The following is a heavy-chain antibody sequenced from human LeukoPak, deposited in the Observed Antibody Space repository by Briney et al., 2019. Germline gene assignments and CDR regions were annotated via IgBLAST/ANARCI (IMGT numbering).Heavy chain of an antibody. V-gene: IGHV1-69*06. Sequence: GSSVKVSCKASRGTFSSYAISWVRQAPGQGLEWMGGIIPIFGTANYAQKFQGRVTITADKSTSTAYMELSSLRSEDTAVYYCARDEGDGYNYDYWGQGTLVTVSS. D-gene: IGHD5-24*01. CDR3: ARDEGDGYNYDY. J-gene: IGHJ4*02. CDR2: IIPIFGTA. CDR1: RGTFSSYA.